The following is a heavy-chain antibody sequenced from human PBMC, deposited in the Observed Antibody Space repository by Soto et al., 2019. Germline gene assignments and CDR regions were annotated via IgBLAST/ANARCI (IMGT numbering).Heavy chain of an antibody. CDR1: GYTFTSYG. D-gene: IGHD6-13*01. Sequence: QVQLVQSGAEVKKPGASVKVSCKASGYTFTSYGISWVRQAPGQGLEWMGWISAYNGNTNYAQKLQGRVTMTTDTSTSTAYMELRSLRSDDTAVYYCASDGWSGGIAAAGANWFDPWGQGTLVTVSS. V-gene: IGHV1-18*01. J-gene: IGHJ5*02. CDR3: ASDGWSGGIAAAGANWFDP. CDR2: ISAYNGNT.